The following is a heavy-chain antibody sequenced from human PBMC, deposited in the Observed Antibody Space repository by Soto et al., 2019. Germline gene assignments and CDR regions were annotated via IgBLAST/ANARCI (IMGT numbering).Heavy chain of an antibody. CDR3: ARSVGTVYDSLPDY. CDR1: GDSISSGYY. CDR2: IYHSGTT. Sequence: PSETLSLTCAVSGDSISSGYYWAWIRQPPGKGLEWIGSIYHSGTTYYNPSLKSRVTISVDTSKNQFSLKLRSVTAADSAVFYCARSVGTVYDSLPDYWGQGTLVIVSS. J-gene: IGHJ4*01. V-gene: IGHV4-38-2*01. D-gene: IGHD3-22*01.